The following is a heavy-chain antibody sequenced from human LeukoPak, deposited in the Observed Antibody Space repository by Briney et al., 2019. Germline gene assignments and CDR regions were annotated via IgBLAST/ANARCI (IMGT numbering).Heavy chain of an antibody. CDR2: IKTSGGST. D-gene: IGHD3-22*01. Sequence: PGGSLRLSCAASGFTFSRFAMSWVRQAPGKGLEWVSGIKTSGGSTYYADSVKGRFTISRDNSKNTLYLQMNSLRADDTAVYFCAKPHDSSGYYYFDLWGQGTLVTVSS. V-gene: IGHV3-23*01. CDR3: AKPHDSSGYYYFDL. J-gene: IGHJ4*02. CDR1: GFTFSRFA.